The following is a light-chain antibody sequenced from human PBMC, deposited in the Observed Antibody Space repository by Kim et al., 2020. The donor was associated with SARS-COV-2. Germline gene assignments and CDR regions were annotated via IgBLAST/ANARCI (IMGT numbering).Light chain of an antibody. CDR2: AAS. V-gene: IGKV1-39*01. Sequence: DIQMTQSPSSLAASVVDRVTITCRASQNINTYLNWFQQKPGKAPKVLIYAASTLQSGVPSGFSGSGSGTDFTLTISSLQPEDFATYYCQQSYSTPYSFGHGTKLEI. J-gene: IGKJ2*01. CDR1: QNINTY. CDR3: QQSYSTPYS.